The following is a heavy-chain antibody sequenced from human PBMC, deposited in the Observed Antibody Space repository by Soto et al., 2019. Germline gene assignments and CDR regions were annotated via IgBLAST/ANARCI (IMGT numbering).Heavy chain of an antibody. D-gene: IGHD3-16*02. CDR1: GYTFTSYG. CDR3: ARDGEGFYDYGWGSYRFTMDY. CDR2: ISAYNGNT. Sequence: QVQLVQSGAEVKKPGASVKVSCKASGYTFTSYGISWVRQAPGQGLEWMGWISAYNGNTNYAQKLQGRVTMTTDTPTSTGYMQLRSLRSDDKAVYYCARDGEGFYDYGWGSYRFTMDYLGQGTL. V-gene: IGHV1-18*04. J-gene: IGHJ4*02.